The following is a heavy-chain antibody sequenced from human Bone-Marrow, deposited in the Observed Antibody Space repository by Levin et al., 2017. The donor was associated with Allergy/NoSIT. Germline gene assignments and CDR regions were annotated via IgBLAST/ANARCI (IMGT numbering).Heavy chain of an antibody. V-gene: IGHV4-38-2*01. Sequence: PSETLSLTCSVSGFSITSGYNWSWLRQPPGKGLEWIGSIDHSGTTYYNPSLKSRVTLSVDTSNNQFSLNLTSVTAADTAAYYCASPLPLGYYDSCGTGAFDIWGQGTLVTV. D-gene: IGHD3-22*01. J-gene: IGHJ3*02. CDR1: GFSITSGYN. CDR3: ASPLPLGYYDSCGTGAFDI. CDR2: IDHSGTT.